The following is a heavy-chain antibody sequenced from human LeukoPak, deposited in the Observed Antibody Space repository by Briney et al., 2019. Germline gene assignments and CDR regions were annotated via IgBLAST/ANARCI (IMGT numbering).Heavy chain of an antibody. D-gene: IGHD6-19*01. CDR1: GGSISTYY. J-gene: IGHJ3*02. V-gene: IGHV4-59*01. CDR2: IYYNGRT. Sequence: PSETLSLTCTVSGGSISTYYWSWIRQPPGKRLEWIGYIYYNGRTNYNPSLKSRVTISLDTSKNQFSLKLSSVTAADTAVYYCARGFSSGWNNAFDIWGQGTMVTVSS. CDR3: ARGFSSGWNNAFDI.